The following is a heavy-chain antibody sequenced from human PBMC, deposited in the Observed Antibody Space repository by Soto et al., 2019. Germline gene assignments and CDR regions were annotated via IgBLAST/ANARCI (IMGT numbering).Heavy chain of an antibody. J-gene: IGHJ6*02. V-gene: IGHV1-69*06. D-gene: IGHD2-2*01. CDR1: GGTFSSYA. CDR2: IIPIFGTA. Sequence: ASVKVSCKASGGTFSSYAISWVRQAPGQGLEWMGGIIPIFGTANYAQKFQGRVTITADKSTSTAYMELSSLRSEDTAVYYCARVDIVVVPAALSHYYGMDVWGQGTTVTVSS. CDR3: ARVDIVVVPAALSHYYGMDV.